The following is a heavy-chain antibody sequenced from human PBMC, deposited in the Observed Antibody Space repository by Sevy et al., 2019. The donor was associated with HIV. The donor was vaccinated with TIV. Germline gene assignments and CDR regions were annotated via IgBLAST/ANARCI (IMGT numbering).Heavy chain of an antibody. J-gene: IGHJ4*02. Sequence: GESLKISCKDSGYKFTSYWIAWVRQMPGKGLEWMGIIYPDDSEIRYSPSLQGQVTISVDKSISTAYLQWTNLKASDTAMYFCARRGYDSSGYPQYYFDYWGQGTLVTVSS. D-gene: IGHD3-22*01. CDR3: ARRGYDSSGYPQYYFDY. CDR1: GYKFTSYW. CDR2: IYPDDSEI. V-gene: IGHV5-51*01.